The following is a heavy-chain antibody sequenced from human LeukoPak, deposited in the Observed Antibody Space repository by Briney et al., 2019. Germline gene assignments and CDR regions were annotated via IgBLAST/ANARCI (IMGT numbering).Heavy chain of an antibody. CDR3: AREYCSGGNCAGGFYFDL. D-gene: IGHD2-15*01. J-gene: IGHJ2*01. V-gene: IGHV3-13*01. CDR2: VGVVGDT. Sequence: GGSLRLSCAASGFTFSNYDFHCVRQAAGKGLEWGSAVGVVGDTYYSGSVKGRFTISRESAKNSLYLKMNSLRDGDTAVYYCAREYCSGGNCAGGFYFDLWGRGTPVTVSS. CDR1: GFTFSNYD.